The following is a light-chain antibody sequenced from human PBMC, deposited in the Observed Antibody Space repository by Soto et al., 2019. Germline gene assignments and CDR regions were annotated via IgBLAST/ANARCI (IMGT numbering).Light chain of an antibody. Sequence: EIVLTQSPGTLSLSPGERATLSCRASQSVSSSYLAWYQQKPGQAPRLLIYGASSRATGIPDRFSGSCSGTDFTLTISRLEPEDFAVYYCQQYGSSYTFGQGTKLEIK. J-gene: IGKJ2*01. CDR2: GAS. CDR3: QQYGSSYT. CDR1: QSVSSSY. V-gene: IGKV3-20*01.